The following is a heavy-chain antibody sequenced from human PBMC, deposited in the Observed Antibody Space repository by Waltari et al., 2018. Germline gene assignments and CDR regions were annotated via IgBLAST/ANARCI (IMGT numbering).Heavy chain of an antibody. J-gene: IGHJ6*03. D-gene: IGHD5-12*01. V-gene: IGHV3-23*01. CDR1: GFTVGIYA. CDR2: ITRTGGST. CDR3: AKGSDGYKDYYVDV. Sequence: EVQLLETGGGLAQPGGSLRLSCAASGFTVGIYAMSWVRLGPGKGLEWVADITRTGGSTHYADSVKGRFTISRDNSKNILYLQMNSLRAEDTATYYCAKGSDGYKDYYVDVWGKGTTVTISS.